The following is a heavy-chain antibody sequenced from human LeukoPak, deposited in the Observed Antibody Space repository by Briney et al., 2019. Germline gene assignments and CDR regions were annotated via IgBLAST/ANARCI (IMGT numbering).Heavy chain of an antibody. CDR2: IDTDGGDT. D-gene: IGHD2-2*01. Sequence: GGSLRLSCAASGFTFSNYWMHWVRQAPGKGLVWVSRIDTDGGDTSYADSVKGRFTISRDNAKNPLYLQMNNLRAEDTAMYYCTRDRYPAAREFDYWGQGTLVTVSS. CDR1: GFTFSNYW. CDR3: TRDRYPAAREFDY. V-gene: IGHV3-74*01. J-gene: IGHJ4*02.